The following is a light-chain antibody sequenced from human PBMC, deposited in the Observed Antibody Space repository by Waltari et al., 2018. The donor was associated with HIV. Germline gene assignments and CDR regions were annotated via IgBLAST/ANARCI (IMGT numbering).Light chain of an antibody. CDR2: QDH. J-gene: IGLJ2*01. Sequence: SSELTQPTSVSVSPGQTASITCSGDKLGDKYACWYQQRPGQSPVLVIYQDHKRPSGIPERFSGSNSGNTATLTISGAQALDEANYYCQAWDSSNVVLGGGTKLTVL. CDR3: QAWDSSNVV. CDR1: KLGDKY. V-gene: IGLV3-1*01.